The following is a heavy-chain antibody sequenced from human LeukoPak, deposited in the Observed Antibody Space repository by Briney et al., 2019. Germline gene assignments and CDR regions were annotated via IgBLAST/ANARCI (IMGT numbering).Heavy chain of an antibody. J-gene: IGHJ6*03. D-gene: IGHD3-22*01. Sequence: KPSETLSLTCTVSGDSISSYYWSWIRQPAGQGLEWIGRFYTSGSPTYNPSLKSRVSMSLDTSKNQFSLKLNSVTAADTAVYYCAREALIEGFYYYMDVWGKGTTVTVSS. V-gene: IGHV4-4*07. CDR2: FYTSGSP. CDR3: AREALIEGFYYYMDV. CDR1: GDSISSYY.